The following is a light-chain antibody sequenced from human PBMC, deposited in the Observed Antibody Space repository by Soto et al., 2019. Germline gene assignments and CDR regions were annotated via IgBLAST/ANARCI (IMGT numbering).Light chain of an antibody. CDR2: EVS. Sequence: QSVLTQPPSASGSPGQSVTISCAGTSSDVGGYDYVSWYQQHPGEAPKLIIYEVSKRPSGVPDRFSGSKSGDTASLTVSGLQAEDEADYYCSSYAGTFYVFGTGTKVTVL. CDR3: SSYAGTFYV. V-gene: IGLV2-8*01. CDR1: SSDVGGYDY. J-gene: IGLJ1*01.